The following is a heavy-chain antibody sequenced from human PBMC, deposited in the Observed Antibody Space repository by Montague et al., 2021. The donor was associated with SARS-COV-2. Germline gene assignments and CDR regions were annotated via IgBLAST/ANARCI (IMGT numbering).Heavy chain of an antibody. V-gene: IGHV4-34*01. CDR2: ISHGGGT. CDR3: ASHCGGGRCYFGMDV. Sequence: SETLSLTCDVYGGSFSSYWSWIRQLPGRGLEWVGQISHGGGTNYNPFLTSRVTISVDTSKNQVSLKLSSVTAADTAVYYCASHCGGGRCYFGMDVWGQGTTVTVSS. CDR1: GGSFSSY. J-gene: IGHJ6*02. D-gene: IGHD2-15*01.